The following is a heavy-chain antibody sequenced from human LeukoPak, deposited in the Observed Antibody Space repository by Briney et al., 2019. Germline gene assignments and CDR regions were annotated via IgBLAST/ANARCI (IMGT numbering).Heavy chain of an antibody. J-gene: IGHJ6*02. CDR2: IHYSGST. Sequence: PSETLSLTCTVSGGSIRSSSYYWSWIRQPPGKGLEWIGSIHYSGSTYYNPSLKSRVTISVDTSKNQFSLKLSSVTAADTAVYYCARLVPSLRSLYYDFWSGPNSYGMDVWGQGTTVTVSS. V-gene: IGHV4-39*01. CDR3: ARLVPSLRSLYYDFWSGPNSYGMDV. D-gene: IGHD3-3*01. CDR1: GGSIRSSSYY.